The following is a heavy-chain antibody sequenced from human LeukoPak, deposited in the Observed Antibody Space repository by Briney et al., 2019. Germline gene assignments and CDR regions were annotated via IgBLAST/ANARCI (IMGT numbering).Heavy chain of an antibody. CDR1: GGSISSYY. J-gene: IGHJ3*02. D-gene: IGHD1-26*01. CDR2: NYTSGST. CDR3: ARMAGATILDAFDI. V-gene: IGHV4-4*07. Sequence: KPSETLSLTCTVPGGSISSYYWSWLRQPAGKGLEWIGRNYTSGSTNYNPSLKSRVTMSVDTSNNQLSLKLSSVTAADTAVYYCARMAGATILDAFDIWGQGTMVTVSS.